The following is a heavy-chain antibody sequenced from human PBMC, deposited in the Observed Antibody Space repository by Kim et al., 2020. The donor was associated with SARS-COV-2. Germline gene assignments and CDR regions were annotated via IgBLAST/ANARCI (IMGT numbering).Heavy chain of an antibody. D-gene: IGHD3-22*01. Sequence: GGSLRLSCAASGFTVSSNYMSWVRQAPGKGLEWVSVIYSGGSTYYADSVKGRFTISRDNSKNTLYLQMNSLRAEDTAVYYCARDKDYYDSSGYHYWYFDLWGRGTLVTVSS. J-gene: IGHJ2*01. CDR2: IYSGGST. V-gene: IGHV3-53*01. CDR1: GFTVSSNY. CDR3: ARDKDYYDSSGYHYWYFDL.